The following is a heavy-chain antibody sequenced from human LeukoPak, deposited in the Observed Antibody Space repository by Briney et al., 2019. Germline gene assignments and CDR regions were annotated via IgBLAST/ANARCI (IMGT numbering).Heavy chain of an antibody. D-gene: IGHD3-3*01. Sequence: GASVKVSCKVSGYTLTELSMHWVRQAPGKGLEWMGGFDPEDGETIYAQKFQGRVTMTEDTSTDTAYMELSSLRSEDTAVYYCATSWRGHYYMDVWGKGTTVTVSS. CDR3: ATSWRGHYYMDV. CDR2: FDPEDGET. CDR1: GYTLTELS. V-gene: IGHV1-24*01. J-gene: IGHJ6*03.